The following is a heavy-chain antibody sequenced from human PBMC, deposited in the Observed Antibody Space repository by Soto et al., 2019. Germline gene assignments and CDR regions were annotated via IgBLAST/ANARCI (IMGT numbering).Heavy chain of an antibody. Sequence: EVQLVESGGGLVQPGESLRLSCAASGFTVSNYHMTWVRQAPGKGLEWVSAVYADGATSHADSVKDRFTVSRDNSRNTLNLQMGGLRAEDTAVYYGARSGGGLDYWGQGTLVTVSS. CDR1: GFTVSNYH. CDR2: VYADGAT. J-gene: IGHJ4*02. CDR3: ARSGGGLDY. D-gene: IGHD3-10*01. V-gene: IGHV3-66*01.